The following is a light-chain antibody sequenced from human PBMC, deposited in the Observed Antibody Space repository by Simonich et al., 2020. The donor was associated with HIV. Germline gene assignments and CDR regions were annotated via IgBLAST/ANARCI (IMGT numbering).Light chain of an antibody. J-gene: IGLJ2*01. CDR3: SSYTSSSTLV. Sequence: QSALTQPASVSGSPGQSITISCTGTRSDVGGYNYVPWFQQPPGKAPKLMIYDVIKRPSGVSNRFSGSKSGNTSSLTISGLQAEDEADYYCSSYTSSSTLVFGGGTKLTVL. CDR2: DVI. CDR1: RSDVGGYNY. V-gene: IGLV2-14*01.